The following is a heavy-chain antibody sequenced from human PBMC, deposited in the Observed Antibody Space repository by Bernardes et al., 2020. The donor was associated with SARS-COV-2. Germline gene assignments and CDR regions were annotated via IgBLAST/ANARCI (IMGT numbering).Heavy chain of an antibody. D-gene: IGHD6-6*01. CDR3: ARIYSTSSFDFDY. CDR1: GFTFSTFW. V-gene: IGHV3-7*01. J-gene: IGHJ4*02. Sequence: SGFTFSTFWMTWVRQAPGKGLEWVANINQDGSETFYVDSVKGRFTISRDNAKNSLFMEMNTLRAEDTAVYYCARIYSTSSFDFDYWGQGTLVTVSS. CDR2: INQDGSET.